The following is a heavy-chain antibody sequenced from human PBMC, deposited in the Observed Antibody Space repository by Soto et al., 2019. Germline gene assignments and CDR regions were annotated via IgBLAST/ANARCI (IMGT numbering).Heavy chain of an antibody. CDR3: AREGVGGRQPGY. J-gene: IGHJ4*02. CDR2: IYYSGST. Sequence: PSETLSLTCTVSGGSISSGGYYWSWIRQHPGKGLEWIGYIYYSGSTYYNPSLKSRVTISVDTSKNQFSLKLSSVTAADTAVYYCAREGVGGRQPGYWGQGTLVTVSS. D-gene: IGHD1-26*01. CDR1: GGSISSGGYY. V-gene: IGHV4-31*03.